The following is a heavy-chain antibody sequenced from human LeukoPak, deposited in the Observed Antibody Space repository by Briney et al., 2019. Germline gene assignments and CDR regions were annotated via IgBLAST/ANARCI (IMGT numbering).Heavy chain of an antibody. D-gene: IGHD2-8*01. CDR1: GFIFSSYD. CDR3: AKDGLMRFFDY. CDR2: ISNDGNNK. Sequence: PGGSLRLSCAASGFIFSSYDMYWVRQAPGKGLEWVAVISNDGNNKQYADSVKGRFTISRDNFKNTLYLQMNSLRADDTAVYHCAKDGLMRFFDYWGQGTLVTVSS. V-gene: IGHV3-30*18. J-gene: IGHJ4*02.